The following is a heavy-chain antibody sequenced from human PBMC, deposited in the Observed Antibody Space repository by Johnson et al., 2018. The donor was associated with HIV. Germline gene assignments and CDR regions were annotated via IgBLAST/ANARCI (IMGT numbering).Heavy chain of an antibody. J-gene: IGHJ3*02. CDR2: IYSGCST. CDR3: ARDHLRRSHAFDI. V-gene: IGHV3-53*01. CDR1: RFTASSYH. Sequence: VPLVDSGGGFLQPGGSPRLSSSPSRFTASSYHLTWARQAPAHGLECVSVIYSGCSTYYAASVKGRFTISRDNSKNTLYLQMNSLRAEDTAVYYCARDHLRRSHAFDIWGQGTMVTVSS. D-gene: IGHD2-15*01.